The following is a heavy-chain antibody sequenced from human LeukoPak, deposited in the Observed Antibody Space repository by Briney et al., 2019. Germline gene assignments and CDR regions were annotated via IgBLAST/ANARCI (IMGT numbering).Heavy chain of an antibody. V-gene: IGHV3-43*02. J-gene: IGHJ4*02. CDR1: GFTFNDYA. CDR3: AKDKALGYCSAGSCLHLDY. CDR2: ISGDGGNT. Sequence: PGGSLRLSCAASGFTFNDYAIHWVRQAPRKGLEWVSLISGDGGNTYYADSVKGRFTLSRDNSKNSLYLQMNSLRSEDTAFYYCAKDKALGYCSAGSCLHLDYWGQGTLVTVSS. D-gene: IGHD2-15*01.